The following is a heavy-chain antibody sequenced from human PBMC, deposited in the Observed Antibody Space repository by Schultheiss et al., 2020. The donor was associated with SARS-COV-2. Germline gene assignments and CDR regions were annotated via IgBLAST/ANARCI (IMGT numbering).Heavy chain of an antibody. CDR3: ARLEPETIRYSNYTDY. Sequence: ASVKVSCKASGYTFTSYGISWVRQAPGQGLEWMGWIRAYNGNTNYAQKLQGRVTMTRDTSISTAYMELSRLRSDDTAVYYCARLEPETIRYSNYTDYWGQGTLVTVSS. CDR1: GYTFTSYG. CDR2: IRAYNGNT. J-gene: IGHJ4*02. D-gene: IGHD4-11*01. V-gene: IGHV1-18*01.